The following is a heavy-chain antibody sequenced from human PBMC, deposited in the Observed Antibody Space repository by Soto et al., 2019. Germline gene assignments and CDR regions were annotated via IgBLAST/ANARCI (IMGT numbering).Heavy chain of an antibody. D-gene: IGHD6-19*01. Sequence: EVQLVESGGGLVQPGGSLRLSCTASGFTFSNHWMHWVRQGPGQGLVWVSRINTDGSFRDYADSVRGRFTISRDNAKNTLILQMNSLRAEDTAVYDCGRGTSAWSGKDYWGQGTLVTVSS. CDR1: GFTFSNHW. CDR3: GRGTSAWSGKDY. CDR2: INTDGSFR. J-gene: IGHJ4*02. V-gene: IGHV3-74*01.